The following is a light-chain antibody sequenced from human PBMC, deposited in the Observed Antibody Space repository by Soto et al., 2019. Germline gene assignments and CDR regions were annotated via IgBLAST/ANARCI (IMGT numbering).Light chain of an antibody. CDR2: EAS. V-gene: IGKV3-20*01. CDR1: QNVRDNY. J-gene: IGKJ2*01. Sequence: EIVLTQSPGSLSLSPGEGAALSCRASQNVRDNYLAWYHQKPGQAPRLVIYEASRRAADTPARFSGSGAGTDFILTISRLEPEDLGVYFCQQYGSSPYTFGQGTKLEIK. CDR3: QQYGSSPYT.